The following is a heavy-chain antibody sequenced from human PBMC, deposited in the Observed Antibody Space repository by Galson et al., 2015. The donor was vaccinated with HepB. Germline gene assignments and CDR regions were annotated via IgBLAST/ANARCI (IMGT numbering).Heavy chain of an antibody. CDR3: FSRQSDY. CDR1: GLTFSSHW. D-gene: IGHD6-19*01. Sequence: SLRLSCAASGLTFSSHWMTWVRQAPGKGLEWVANIKPGGIEKFYVDSVKGRFTISRDNAKNSLYLQMSSLRAEDTAVYYCFSRQSDYWGQGTLVTVSS. J-gene: IGHJ4*02. CDR2: IKPGGIEK. V-gene: IGHV3-7*03.